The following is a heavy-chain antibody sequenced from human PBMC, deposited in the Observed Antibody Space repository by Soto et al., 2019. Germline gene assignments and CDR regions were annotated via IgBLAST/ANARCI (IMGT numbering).Heavy chain of an antibody. CDR3: AKGGYYGNPLDP. Sequence: EVQLLESGGGLVQPGGSLRLSCAASGFTFSSYAMTWVRQAPGKGREWVSGVSGSGGSTYYADSVKGRFTISRDNFKNTLYLQMNSLRAEDTAVYYCAKGGYYGNPLDPWGQGTLVTVSS. CDR1: GFTFSSYA. D-gene: IGHD1-20*01. J-gene: IGHJ5*02. V-gene: IGHV3-23*01. CDR2: VSGSGGST.